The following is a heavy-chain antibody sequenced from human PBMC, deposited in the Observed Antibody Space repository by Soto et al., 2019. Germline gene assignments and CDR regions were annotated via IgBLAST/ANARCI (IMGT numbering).Heavy chain of an antibody. CDR2: IFHSGST. Sequence: QVQLQESGPGLVKASGTLSLTCAVSGVSITRNYWWTWVRQPPGKGLEWIGEIFHSGSTNHNPSLKSRVTISLHKSKNQVSLNMNSVTAADTAVYYCARSKETTEDSSAIDYWGQGTLVTVS. CDR1: GVSITRNYW. CDR3: ARSKETTEDSSAIDY. V-gene: IGHV4-4*02. J-gene: IGHJ4*02. D-gene: IGHD6-19*01.